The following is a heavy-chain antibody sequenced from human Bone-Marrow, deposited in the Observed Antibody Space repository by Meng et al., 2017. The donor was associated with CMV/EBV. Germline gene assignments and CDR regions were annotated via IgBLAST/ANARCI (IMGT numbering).Heavy chain of an antibody. V-gene: IGHV3-33*01. D-gene: IGHD3-3*01. CDR3: ARDAGDYDFWSGQNPWYFQH. CDR2: ISYDGNKK. Sequence: GESPKISCAASGFTFSSYDMHWVRQAPGKGLEWVAFISYDGNKKYYADSVKGQFTISRDNAKNSLYLQMNSLRAEDTAVYYCARDAGDYDFWSGQNPWYFQHWGQGTLVTVSS. J-gene: IGHJ1*01. CDR1: GFTFSSYD.